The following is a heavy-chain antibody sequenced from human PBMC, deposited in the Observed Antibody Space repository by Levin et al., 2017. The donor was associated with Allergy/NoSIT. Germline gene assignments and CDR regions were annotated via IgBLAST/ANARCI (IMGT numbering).Heavy chain of an antibody. V-gene: IGHV3-23*01. D-gene: IGHD1-26*01. CDR1: GFTFSSYA. J-gene: IGHJ3*02. Sequence: GESLKISCAASGFTFSSYAMSWVRQAPGKGLEWVSAISGSGGSTYYADSVKGRFTISRDNSKNTLYLQMNSLRAEDTSVYYCAKPRGPVGATGAFDIWGQGTMVTVSS. CDR3: AKPRGPVGATGAFDI. CDR2: ISGSGGST.